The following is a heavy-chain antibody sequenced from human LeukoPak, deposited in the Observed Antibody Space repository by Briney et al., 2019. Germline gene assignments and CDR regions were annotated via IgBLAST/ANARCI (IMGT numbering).Heavy chain of an antibody. V-gene: IGHV4-4*02. CDR2: IYHSGST. CDR1: GGSISSSNW. J-gene: IGHJ4*02. Sequence: SETLSLTCAVSGGSISSSNWWSWVRQPPGKGLEWIGEIYHSGSTNYNPSLKSRVTISVDKSKNQFSLKLSSVTAADTAVYYCARDRIVVVPAARGFDYWGQGTLVTVSS. D-gene: IGHD2-2*01. CDR3: ARDRIVVVPAARGFDY.